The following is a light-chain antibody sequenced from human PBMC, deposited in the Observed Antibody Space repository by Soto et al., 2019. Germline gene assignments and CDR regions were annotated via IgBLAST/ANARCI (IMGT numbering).Light chain of an antibody. J-gene: IGKJ1*01. CDR3: QQSYSTPWT. CDR2: AAS. CDR1: QRLSIY. Sequence: DIQMTQSPSSLSASVGDRVTITCRASQRLSIYLNWYQQKPGKAPKLLIYAASSLQSGVPSGFSGGGSGTDFTLTISSLQPEDFATYYCQQSYSTPWTFGQGTKVEIK. V-gene: IGKV1-39*01.